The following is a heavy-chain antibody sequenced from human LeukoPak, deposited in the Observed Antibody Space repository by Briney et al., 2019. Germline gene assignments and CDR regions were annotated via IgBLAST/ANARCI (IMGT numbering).Heavy chain of an antibody. J-gene: IGHJ4*02. V-gene: IGHV1-3*01. CDR1: GYTFTSYA. CDR3: ARALGGGYPFDY. CDR2: INAGNGNT. D-gene: IGHD5-18*01. Sequence: GASVKVSCKASGYTFTSYAMHWVRQAPGQRLEWMGWINAGNGNTKYSQKFQGRVTITRDTSASTAYMELSSLRSEDTAVYYCARALGGGYPFDYWGQGTLVTVSS.